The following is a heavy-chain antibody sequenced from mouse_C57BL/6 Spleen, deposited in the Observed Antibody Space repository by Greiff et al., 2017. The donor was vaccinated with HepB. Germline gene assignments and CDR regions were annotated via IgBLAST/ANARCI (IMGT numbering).Heavy chain of an antibody. V-gene: IGHV1-82*01. CDR1: GYAFSSSW. Sequence: QVQLQQSGPELVKPGASVKISCKASGYAFSSSWMNWVKQRPGKGLEWIGRIYPGDGDTNYNGKFKGKATLTADKSSSTAYMQLSSLTSEDSAVYFGSRPTMVTTGDFFDYWGQGTTLTVSS. CDR2: IYPGDGDT. D-gene: IGHD2-9*01. J-gene: IGHJ2*01. CDR3: SRPTMVTTGDFFDY.